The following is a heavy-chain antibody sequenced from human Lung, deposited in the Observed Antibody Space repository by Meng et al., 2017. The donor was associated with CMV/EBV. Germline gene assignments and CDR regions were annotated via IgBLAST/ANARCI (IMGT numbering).Heavy chain of an antibody. Sequence: SGFTFNNYAMSWGRQATGKGLEWLSVISGSGGSTHYPDSVKGRFTISRDNSKNTLYLQMNSLRAEDTAVYYCAKGFYSGSGSYYPSDYWGQGTLVTVSS. V-gene: IGHV3-23*01. J-gene: IGHJ4*02. CDR3: AKGFYSGSGSYYPSDY. D-gene: IGHD3-10*01. CDR2: ISGSGGST. CDR1: GFTFNNYA.